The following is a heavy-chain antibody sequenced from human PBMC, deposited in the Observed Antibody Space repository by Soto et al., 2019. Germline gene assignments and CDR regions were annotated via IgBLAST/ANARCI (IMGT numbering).Heavy chain of an antibody. CDR3: AKEGYFDTYYFDH. CDR1: RFTFSRYA. J-gene: IGHJ4*02. Sequence: QVQLVESGGGVVQPGRSLRLSCAASRFTFSRYAMHWVRQAPGKGLEWVAVISYDGRQKHYVDSVKGRFTISRDESDNTLYLQMSSLRPEDTAVYYCAKEGYFDTYYFDHWGQGTLVTVSS. CDR2: ISYDGRQK. D-gene: IGHD3-22*01. V-gene: IGHV3-30*04.